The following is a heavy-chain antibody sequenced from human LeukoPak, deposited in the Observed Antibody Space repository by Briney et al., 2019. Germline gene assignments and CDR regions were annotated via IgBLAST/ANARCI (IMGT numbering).Heavy chain of an antibody. CDR1: GYTFTSYD. D-gene: IGHD6-25*01. Sequence: GASVKVSCKASGYTFTSYDINWVRQATGQGLEWMGWMNPNSGNTGYAQKFQGRVTMTRNTSISTAYMELSSLRSEDTAVYYCARERTPGSGYGVDYWGQGTVVTVSS. V-gene: IGHV1-8*01. CDR3: ARERTPGSGYGVDY. J-gene: IGHJ4*02. CDR2: MNPNSGNT.